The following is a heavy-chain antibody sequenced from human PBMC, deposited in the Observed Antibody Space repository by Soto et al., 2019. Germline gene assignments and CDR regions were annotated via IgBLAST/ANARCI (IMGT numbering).Heavy chain of an antibody. V-gene: IGHV1-8*02. Sequence: ASLKVSCKPSGFTFSAYYIYWVRQAPGQGLEWMGWINPNSGNTGYAQKFQGRVTMTRNTSISTAYMELSSLRSEDTAVYYCASGGQQWLVLSVLDIWGQGTMVTVSS. CDR3: ASGGQQWLVLSVLDI. CDR1: GFTFSAYY. J-gene: IGHJ3*02. CDR2: INPNSGNT. D-gene: IGHD6-19*01.